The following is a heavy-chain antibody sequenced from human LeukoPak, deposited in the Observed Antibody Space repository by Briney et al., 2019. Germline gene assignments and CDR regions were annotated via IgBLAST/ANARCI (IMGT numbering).Heavy chain of an antibody. CDR2: IKEDGSEK. Sequence: GGSLRLSCAASGFTFSRYWMTWVRQAPGTGLELVANIKEDGSEKYYVDSVKGRFTISRDNAKNSLYLQMNSLRAEDTAVYYCVYGGSYYIAWGQGTLVTVSS. CDR1: GFTFSRYW. J-gene: IGHJ5*02. V-gene: IGHV3-7*01. CDR3: VYGGSYYIA. D-gene: IGHD1-26*01.